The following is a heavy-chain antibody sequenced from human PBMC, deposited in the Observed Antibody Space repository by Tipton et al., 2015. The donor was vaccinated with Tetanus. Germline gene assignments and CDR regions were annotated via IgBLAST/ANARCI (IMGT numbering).Heavy chain of an antibody. CDR1: GGSISSGGYY. V-gene: IGHV4-31*02. CDR2: IYYSGST. J-gene: IGHJ4*02. D-gene: IGHD3-22*01. Sequence: LRLSCTVSGGSISSGGYYWSWIRQHPGKGLEWIGYIYYSGSTYYNPSLKSRVTISVDTSKNQFSLKLSSVTAADTAVYYCARGARDSSGYYGWDYWGQGTLVTVSS. CDR3: ARGARDSSGYYGWDY.